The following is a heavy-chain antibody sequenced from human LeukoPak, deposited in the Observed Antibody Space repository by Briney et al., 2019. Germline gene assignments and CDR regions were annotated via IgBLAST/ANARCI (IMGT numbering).Heavy chain of an antibody. D-gene: IGHD5-24*01. J-gene: IGHJ4*02. CDR2: ISGSGGST. CDR3: AKDQSVEMATIDY. CDR1: GFTFSSYE. Sequence: GGSLRLSCAASGFTFSSYEMNWVRQAPGKGLEWVSAISGSGGSTYYADSVKGRFTISRDNSKNTLYLQMNSLRAEDTAVYYCAKDQSVEMATIDYWGQGTLVTVSS. V-gene: IGHV3-23*01.